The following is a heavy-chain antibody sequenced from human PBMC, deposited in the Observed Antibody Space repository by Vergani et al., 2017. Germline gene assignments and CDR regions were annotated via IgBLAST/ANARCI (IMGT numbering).Heavy chain of an antibody. J-gene: IGHJ4*02. CDR1: GDSISNSHW. CDR3: AREGMSGWVPLDY. V-gene: IGHV4-4*03. CDR2: IYHSGST. Sequence: QVQLQESGPGLVKPQGTLSLTCAVSGDSISNSHWWTWVRQPPGKGLEWIGEIYHSGSTKYNPSLKSRVTISLDKSKNEFSLKLNSVTAADTAVYYCAREGMSGWVPLDYLGQGTLVTVSS. D-gene: IGHD6-19*01.